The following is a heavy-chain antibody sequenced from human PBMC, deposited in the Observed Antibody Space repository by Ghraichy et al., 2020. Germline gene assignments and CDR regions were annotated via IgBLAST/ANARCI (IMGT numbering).Heavy chain of an antibody. V-gene: IGHV4-31*03. CDR2: IYYSGST. D-gene: IGHD2-15*01. CDR1: GGSISSGGYY. J-gene: IGHJ5*02. CDR3: ARVNGEPLGYCSGGSCYSPDP. Sequence: SETLSLTCTVSGGSISSGGYYWSWIRQHPGKGLEWIGYIYYSGSTYYNPSLKSRVTISVDTSKNQFSLKLSSVTAADTAVYYCARVNGEPLGYCSGGSCYSPDPWGQGTLVTVSS.